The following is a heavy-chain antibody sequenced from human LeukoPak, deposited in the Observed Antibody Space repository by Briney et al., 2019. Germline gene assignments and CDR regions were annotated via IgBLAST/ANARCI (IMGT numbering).Heavy chain of an antibody. CDR1: GFTFSTYV. V-gene: IGHV3-23*01. CDR2: ISDSGSSA. Sequence: HPGGSLRLSCAASGFTFSTYVMSWVRQAPGKGLQWVSSISDSGSSAYYADSVKGRFTISRDNSKNTLYLQMNSLRAEDRAVYYCATDAGSGWSHFYYMDVWGKGTTVSVSS. J-gene: IGHJ6*03. D-gene: IGHD3-10*01. CDR3: ATDAGSGWSHFYYMDV.